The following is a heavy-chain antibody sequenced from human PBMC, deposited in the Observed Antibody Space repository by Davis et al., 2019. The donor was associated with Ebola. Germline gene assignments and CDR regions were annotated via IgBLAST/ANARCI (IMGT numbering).Heavy chain of an antibody. V-gene: IGHV3-7*03. CDR1: GYTISNYW. J-gene: IGHJ6*02. CDR3: ARGSRNMDV. CDR2: IKPDGSET. Sequence: GESLKISCAASGYTISNYWMNWVRQTPGKGLEWVASIKPDGSETSYVDSVKGRFTISRDNAKDSLYLQMNSLRAEDTAVYYCARGSRNMDVWGQGTTVTVSS.